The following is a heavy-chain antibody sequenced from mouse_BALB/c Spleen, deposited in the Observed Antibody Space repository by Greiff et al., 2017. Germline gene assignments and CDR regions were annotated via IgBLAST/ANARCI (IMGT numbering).Heavy chain of an antibody. Sequence: EVKLMESGGGLVQPGGSRKLSCAASGFTFSSFGMHWVRQAPEKGLEWVASISSGGSTYYPDSVKGRFTISRDNARNILYLQMSSLRSEDTAMYYCARGITTVVATRAMDYWGQGTSVTVSS. CDR1: GFTFSSFG. CDR3: ARGITTVVATRAMDY. V-gene: IGHV5-6-5*01. CDR2: ISSGGST. J-gene: IGHJ4*01. D-gene: IGHD1-1*01.